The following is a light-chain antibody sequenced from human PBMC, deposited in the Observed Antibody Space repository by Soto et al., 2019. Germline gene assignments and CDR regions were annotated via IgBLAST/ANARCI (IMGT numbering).Light chain of an antibody. CDR1: QAISSY. CDR3: QKYNHAPT. J-gene: IGKJ4*01. Sequence: DIQLTQSPSSLSASVGDRVTITCRASQAISSYFAWYQQKPGKVPELLIYATSTLQSGAPSRFSGSGSGTDFTLTISSLQAEDVATYDSQKYNHAPTFGGGTKVEI. V-gene: IGKV1-27*01. CDR2: ATS.